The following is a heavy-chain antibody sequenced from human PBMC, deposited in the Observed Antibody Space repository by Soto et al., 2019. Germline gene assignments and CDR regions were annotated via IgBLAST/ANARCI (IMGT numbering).Heavy chain of an antibody. CDR1: GVSFSGYY. D-gene: IGHD6-6*01. V-gene: IGHV4-34*01. J-gene: IGHJ6*04. Sequence: VQLQPWRAGLLKPSETLSLTCAVYGVSFSGYYWSWIRQPPGKGLEWMGEINHSGSTNYNPSLRSRGTISVDTCRNQFALKLSFVTGTDTAVYYCEIAAQDYYGMAVWCEGTTVTVTS. CDR3: EIAAQDYYGMAV. CDR2: INHSGST.